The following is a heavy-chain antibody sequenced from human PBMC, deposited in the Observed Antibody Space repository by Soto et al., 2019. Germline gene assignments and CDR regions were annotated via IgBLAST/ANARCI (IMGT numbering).Heavy chain of an antibody. CDR3: ARENTIVTPSDY. CDR2: IIHSEST. J-gene: IGHJ4*02. CDR1: GGSFSAYY. Sequence: SETLSLTCAVYGGSFSAYYWSWVRQPPGKGLEWIGEIIHSESTKYNPSLKSRVTISVDTSKNQFSLKLSSVTAADTAVYYCARENTIVTPSDYWGQGTLVTVSS. V-gene: IGHV4-34*12. D-gene: IGHD3-9*01.